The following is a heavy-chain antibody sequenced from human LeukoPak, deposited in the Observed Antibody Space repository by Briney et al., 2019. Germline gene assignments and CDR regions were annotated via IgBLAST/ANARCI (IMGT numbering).Heavy chain of an antibody. V-gene: IGHV4-4*07. D-gene: IGHD3-10*01. CDR1: GDSISSYY. J-gene: IGHJ5*02. CDR3: ARDALQGPMVRGVIGSYNWFDP. Sequence: SETLSLTCTVSGDSISSYYWSWIRQPAGKGLEWIGRIYTSGSTNYNPSLKSRVTMSVDTSKNQFSLKLSSVTAADTAVYYCARDALQGPMVRGVIGSYNWFDPWGQGTLVTVSS. CDR2: IYTSGST.